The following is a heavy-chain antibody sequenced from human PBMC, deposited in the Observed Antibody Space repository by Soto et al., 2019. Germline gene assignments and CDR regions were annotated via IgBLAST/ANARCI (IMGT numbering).Heavy chain of an antibody. CDR1: RLTFYSVA. D-gene: IGHD3-22*01. J-gene: IGHJ4*02. Sequence: LRISCACSRLTFYSVAMTLEQQTPGKGLEWVSSISGSGDSTYYTDSVKGRFTVSRDNAKNSLYLQMNSLRAEDTAVYYCARPTYYYDSSGPPAYWGQGTLVTVSS. CDR2: ISGSGDST. CDR3: ARPTYYYDSSGPPAY. V-gene: IGHV3-23*01.